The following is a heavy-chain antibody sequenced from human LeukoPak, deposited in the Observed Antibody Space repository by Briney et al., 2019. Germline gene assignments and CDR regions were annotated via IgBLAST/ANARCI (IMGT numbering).Heavy chain of an antibody. CDR3: AKDGLSAYSSGWSHFDY. J-gene: IGHJ4*02. D-gene: IGHD6-19*01. Sequence: GGSLRLSCAASGFTFSSYGTHWVRQAPGKGLEWVAVIWYDGSNKYYADSVKGRFTISRDNSKNTLYLQMNSLRAEDTAVYYCAKDGLSAYSSGWSHFDYWGQGTLVTVSS. CDR2: IWYDGSNK. CDR1: GFTFSSYG. V-gene: IGHV3-33*06.